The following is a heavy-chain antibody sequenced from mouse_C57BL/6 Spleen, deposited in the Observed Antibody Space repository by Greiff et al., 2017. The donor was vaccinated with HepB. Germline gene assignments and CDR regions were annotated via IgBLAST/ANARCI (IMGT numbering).Heavy chain of an antibody. Sequence: VQVVESGAELVRPGASVKLSCKASGYTFTDYYINWVKQRPGQGLEWIARIYPGSGNTYYNEKFKGKATLTAEKSSSTAYMQLSSLTSEDSAVYFCARNYYGSRGAMDYWGQGTSVTVSS. V-gene: IGHV1-76*01. CDR3: ARNYYGSRGAMDY. CDR2: IYPGSGNT. D-gene: IGHD1-1*01. J-gene: IGHJ4*01. CDR1: GYTFTDYY.